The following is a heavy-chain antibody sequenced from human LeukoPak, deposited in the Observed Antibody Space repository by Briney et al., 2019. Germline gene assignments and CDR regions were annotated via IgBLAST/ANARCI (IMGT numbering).Heavy chain of an antibody. Sequence: GGSLRLSCAASGFTFSNVWMSWVRQAPGKGLEWVANIKQDGSEKNYVDSVKGRFTISRDNAKNSLYLQMNSLRVEDTAVYYCAKEDRLGSSNLWGQGTLVTVSS. D-gene: IGHD7-27*01. J-gene: IGHJ5*02. CDR2: IKQDGSEK. V-gene: IGHV3-7*03. CDR1: GFTFSNVW. CDR3: AKEDRLGSSNL.